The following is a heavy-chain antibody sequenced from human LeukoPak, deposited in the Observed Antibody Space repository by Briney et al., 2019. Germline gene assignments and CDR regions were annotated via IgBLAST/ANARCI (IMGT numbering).Heavy chain of an antibody. CDR2: ISGSGSST. D-gene: IGHD6-19*01. CDR3: AKGVAVASPYYFDY. V-gene: IGHV3-23*01. CDR1: GFTFSSYA. J-gene: IGHJ4*01. Sequence: PGGSLRLSCAASGFTFSSYAMSWVRQAPGKGLEWVSPISGSGSSTYYADSVKGRFTISRDNSKNTLYLQMNSQRAEDTAVYYCAKGVAVASPYYFDYWGHGTLVTVSS.